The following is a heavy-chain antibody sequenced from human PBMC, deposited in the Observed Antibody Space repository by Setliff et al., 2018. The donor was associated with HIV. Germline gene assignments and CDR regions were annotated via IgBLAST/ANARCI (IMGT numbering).Heavy chain of an antibody. CDR1: GYSITNGYL. D-gene: IGHD6-6*01. J-gene: IGHJ4*02. CDR2: IYLTGST. CDR3: ASGLIAPRF. Sequence: SETLSLTCAVSGYSITNGYLWGWIRQAPGKGLEWIGSIYLTGSTYHNPSLKSRVTMSVDTSKNQFSLKLSSVTAADTAVYYCASGLIAPRFWGQGALVTVSS. V-gene: IGHV4-38-2*01.